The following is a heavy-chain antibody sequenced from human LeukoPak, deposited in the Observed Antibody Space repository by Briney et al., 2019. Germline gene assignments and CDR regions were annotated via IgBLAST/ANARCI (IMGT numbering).Heavy chain of an antibody. Sequence: ASVKVSCKVSGFTFTGYYMHWVRQAPGQGLEWMGRINPNSGGTNYAQKFQGRVTMTRDTSISTAYMELSRLRSDDTAVYYCARDYSSGWFDYWGQGTLVTVSS. V-gene: IGHV1-2*06. CDR2: INPNSGGT. J-gene: IGHJ4*02. CDR3: ARDYSSGWFDY. D-gene: IGHD6-19*01. CDR1: GFTFTGYY.